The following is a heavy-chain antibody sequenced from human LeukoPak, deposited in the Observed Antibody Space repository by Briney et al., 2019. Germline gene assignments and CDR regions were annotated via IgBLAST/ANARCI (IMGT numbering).Heavy chain of an antibody. D-gene: IGHD3-3*01. Sequence: SETLSLTCAVYGGSFSGYYWSWIRQPPGKGLEWIGEINHSGSTNYNPSLKSRVTISVDPSKNQFSLKLSSVTAADTAVYYCARDHLANLASRLFDPWGQGTLVTVSS. J-gene: IGHJ5*02. V-gene: IGHV4-34*01. CDR2: INHSGST. CDR3: ARDHLANLASRLFDP. CDR1: GGSFSGYY.